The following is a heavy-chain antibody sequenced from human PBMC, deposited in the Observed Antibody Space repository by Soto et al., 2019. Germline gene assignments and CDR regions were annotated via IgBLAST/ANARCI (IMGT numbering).Heavy chain of an antibody. Sequence: DVQLVESGGGSTQPGRSLRLSCAASGFSFDEYAMHWVRRAPGKGLEWVSGISWNSGKIDYADSVKGRFIISRDNAKNSLFLQMNSLRAEDTALYYCAKDLNYGDFWDHLDSWGQGTLVTVSS. CDR3: AKDLNYGDFWDHLDS. V-gene: IGHV3-9*01. CDR2: ISWNSGKI. J-gene: IGHJ4*02. D-gene: IGHD4-17*01. CDR1: GFSFDEYA.